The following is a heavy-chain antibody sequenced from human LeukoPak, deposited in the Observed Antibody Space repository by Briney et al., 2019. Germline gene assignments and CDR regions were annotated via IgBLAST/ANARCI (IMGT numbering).Heavy chain of an antibody. D-gene: IGHD3-3*01. CDR3: AREIPVITIFGVVTVFDP. Sequence: PSETLSLTCTVSGGSISSGSYYWSWIRQPAGKGLEWIGRIYTSGSTNYNPSLKSRVTISVDTSKNQFSLKLSSVTAADTAVYYCAREIPVITIFGVVTVFDPWGQGTLVTVSS. CDR1: GGSISSGSYY. CDR2: IYTSGST. J-gene: IGHJ5*02. V-gene: IGHV4-61*02.